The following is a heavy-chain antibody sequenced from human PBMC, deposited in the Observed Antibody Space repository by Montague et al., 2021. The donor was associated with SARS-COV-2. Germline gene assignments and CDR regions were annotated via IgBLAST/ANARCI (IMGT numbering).Heavy chain of an antibody. CDR1: GGSISNFY. CDR2: ISYTGST. Sequence: SETLSLTCTVSGGSISNFYWTWIRSPPGKGLDWIGSISYTGSTNYNPSLKSRVAISVDTSKNQFSLKLNSVTAADTAVYYCARLGEGVVPAPILGIGPFYSYFYMDVWGKGATVTVSS. D-gene: IGHD2-2*02. J-gene: IGHJ6*03. V-gene: IGHV4-59*12. CDR3: ARLGEGVVPAPILGIGPFYSYFYMDV.